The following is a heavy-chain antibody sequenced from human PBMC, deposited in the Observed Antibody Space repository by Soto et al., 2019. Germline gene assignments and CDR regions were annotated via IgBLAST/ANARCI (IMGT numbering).Heavy chain of an antibody. Sequence: GGSLRLSCAASGFTFSSYAMHWVRQAPGKVLEWVAVISYDGSNKYYADSVKGRFTISRDNSKNTLYLQMDSLRAEDTAVYYCAKGEVRGIIPSYFDYWGLGTLVIVSS. J-gene: IGHJ4*02. CDR3: AKGEVRGIIPSYFDY. V-gene: IGHV3-30-3*01. CDR2: ISYDGSNK. D-gene: IGHD3-10*01. CDR1: GFTFSSYA.